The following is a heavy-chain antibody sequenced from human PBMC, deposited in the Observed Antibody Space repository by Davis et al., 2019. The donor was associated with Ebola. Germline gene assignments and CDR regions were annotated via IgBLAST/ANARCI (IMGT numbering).Heavy chain of an antibody. D-gene: IGHD1-26*01. V-gene: IGHV4-30-4*01. J-gene: IGHJ4*02. CDR2: IYYSGGA. CDR1: GGSIGSDDYF. CDR3: ARDLAVALGYFDS. Sequence: PSETLSLTCTVSGGSIGSDDYFWNWIRQPPGKGLEWMGYIYYSGGASYHPSLKSRVTMSLDTSKNQFSLKLTSVTVADTAVYYCARDLAVALGYFDSWGPGTLVTVSS.